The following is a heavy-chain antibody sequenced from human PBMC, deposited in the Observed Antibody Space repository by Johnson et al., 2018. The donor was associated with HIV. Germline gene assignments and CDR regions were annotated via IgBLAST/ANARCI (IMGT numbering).Heavy chain of an antibody. CDR2: IRYDGSNK. D-gene: IGHD2-8*01. Sequence: QVQLVESGGGVVQPGGSLRLSCAASGFTFSSYGMHWVRQAPGKGLEWVAFIRYDGSNKYYADSVKGRFTISRDNSKNTLYLQMNSLRAEDTAVYYCARLKNGAFDIWGQGTMVTVSS. CDR3: ARLKNGAFDI. J-gene: IGHJ3*02. V-gene: IGHV3-30*02. CDR1: GFTFSSYG.